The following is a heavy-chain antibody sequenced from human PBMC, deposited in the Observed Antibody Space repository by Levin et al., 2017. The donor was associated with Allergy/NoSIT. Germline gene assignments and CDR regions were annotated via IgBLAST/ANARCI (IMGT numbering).Heavy chain of an antibody. V-gene: IGHV3-7*01. CDR2: IKQDGSEK. D-gene: IGHD1-26*01. J-gene: IGHJ4*02. Sequence: GGSLRLSCAASGFTFSSYWMNWVRQAPGKGLEWVAKIKQDGSEKYYVDSVKGRFTISRDNSKNSLYLQMNSLRAEDTAVYYCARNPLLPGATGGLDYWGRGPLVTVSS. CDR3: ARNPLLPGATGGLDY. CDR1: GFTFSSYW.